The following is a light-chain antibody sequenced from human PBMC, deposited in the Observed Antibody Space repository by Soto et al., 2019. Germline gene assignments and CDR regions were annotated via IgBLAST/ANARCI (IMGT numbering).Light chain of an antibody. CDR2: KVS. CDR1: QSLVYSDGNTY. V-gene: IGKV2-30*01. J-gene: IGKJ4*01. CDR3: MQGTHWPPT. Sequence: EVVMTQSPLSLPVTLGQPASISCRSSQSLVYSDGNTYLSWFQQRPGQSPRRLIYKVSNPDSGVPDRFSGSGSGADFTLKISRVEVEDVGVYYCMQGTHWPPTFGVETKVEIK.